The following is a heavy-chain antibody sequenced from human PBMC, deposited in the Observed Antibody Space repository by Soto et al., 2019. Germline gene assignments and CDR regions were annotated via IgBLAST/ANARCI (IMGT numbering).Heavy chain of an antibody. CDR2: ISYDGSNK. J-gene: IGHJ4*02. D-gene: IGHD3-22*01. CDR3: ARDSGVGYYYDSSGFFDY. Sequence: GGSLRLSCAASGFTFSSCAMHWVRQAPGKGLEWVALISYDGSNKYYADSVKGRFTISRDNSKNTLYLQMNSLRDEDTAVYYCARDSGVGYYYDSSGFFDYWGPGTLVTVSS. V-gene: IGHV3-30-3*01. CDR1: GFTFSSCA.